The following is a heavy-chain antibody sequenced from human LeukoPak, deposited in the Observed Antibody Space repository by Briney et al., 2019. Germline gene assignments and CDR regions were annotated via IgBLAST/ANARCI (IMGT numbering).Heavy chain of an antibody. V-gene: IGHV4-59*01. CDR3: ARETPGPGNYCSGGSCSPFDY. J-gene: IGHJ4*02. CDR2: IYYSEST. D-gene: IGHD2-15*01. Sequence: SETLSLTCTVSGGSLSSYYWSWVRQPPGKGLEWIGYIYYSESTNYNPSLKSRVTISVDTSKNQFSLKLSSVTAADTAVYYCARETPGPGNYCSGGSCSPFDYWGQGTLVTVSS. CDR1: GGSLSSYY.